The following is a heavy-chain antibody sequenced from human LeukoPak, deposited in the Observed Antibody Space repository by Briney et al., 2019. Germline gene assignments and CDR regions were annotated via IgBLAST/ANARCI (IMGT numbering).Heavy chain of an antibody. CDR3: ARSCSGGTCYVGVY. CDR1: GGSFSGYY. J-gene: IGHJ4*02. D-gene: IGHD2-15*01. V-gene: IGHV4-34*01. Sequence: SETLSLTCAVYGGSFSGYYWSWIRQPPGKGLEWIGEINHSGSTNYNPSLKSRVTMSVDTSKSQFSLKVSSVTAADTAMYYCARSCSGGTCYVGVYWGQGTLVTVSS. CDR2: INHSGST.